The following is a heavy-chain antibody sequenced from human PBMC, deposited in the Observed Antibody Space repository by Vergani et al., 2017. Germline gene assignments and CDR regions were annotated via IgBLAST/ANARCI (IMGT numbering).Heavy chain of an antibody. Sequence: QVQLVQSGAEVKKPGSSVKVSCKASGGTFSSYAISWVRQAPGQGLEWMGGIIPIFGTANYAQKFQGRVTITADKSTSTADMELSSLRSEDTAVYYCARGSGAVSFGNYYYYGMDVWGQGTTVTVSS. CDR3: ARGSGAVSFGNYYYYGMDV. CDR2: IIPIFGTA. CDR1: GGTFSSYA. J-gene: IGHJ6*02. D-gene: IGHD3-10*01. V-gene: IGHV1-69*06.